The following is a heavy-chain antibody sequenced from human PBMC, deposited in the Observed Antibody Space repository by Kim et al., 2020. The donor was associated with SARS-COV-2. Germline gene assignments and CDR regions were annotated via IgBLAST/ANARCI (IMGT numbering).Heavy chain of an antibody. J-gene: IGHJ4*02. Sequence: SETLSLTCAVYGGSFSGYYWSWIRQPPGKGLEWIGEINHSGSTNYNPSLKSRVTISVDTSKNQFSLKLSSVTAADTAVYYCARGWGIVGGPFDYWGQGTL. CDR3: ARGWGIVGGPFDY. CDR1: GGSFSGYY. D-gene: IGHD1-26*01. CDR2: INHSGST. V-gene: IGHV4-34*01.